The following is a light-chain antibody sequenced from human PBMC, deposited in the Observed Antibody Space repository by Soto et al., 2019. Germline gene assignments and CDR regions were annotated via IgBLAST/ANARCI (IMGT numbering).Light chain of an antibody. CDR1: QSVSSNH. V-gene: IGKV3-20*01. CDR2: GTS. Sequence: EIVLTQSPGTLSLSPGERATLSCRASQSVSSNHLAWYQQKPGQAPRPLIYGTSNRATGISDRFSGSGSGTDFTLTISRLEPEDFAVYYCQQFSTSRWTFGQGTKVEIK. CDR3: QQFSTSRWT. J-gene: IGKJ1*01.